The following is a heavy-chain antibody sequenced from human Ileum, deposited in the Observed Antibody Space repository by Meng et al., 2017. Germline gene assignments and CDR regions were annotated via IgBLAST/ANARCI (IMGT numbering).Heavy chain of an antibody. Sequence: GESLKISCRLSGFTFTTFQMHWVRQAPGKGLEWVAVMSHDGANENYLDSVKGRFTISTDNSKNTVFLQLNGLRTEDTAVYYCARKSYNYGLHIWGQGTLVTVSS. CDR1: GFTFTTFQ. D-gene: IGHD5-18*01. CDR2: MSHDGANE. V-gene: IGHV3-30*01. J-gene: IGHJ4*01. CDR3: ARKSYNYGLHI.